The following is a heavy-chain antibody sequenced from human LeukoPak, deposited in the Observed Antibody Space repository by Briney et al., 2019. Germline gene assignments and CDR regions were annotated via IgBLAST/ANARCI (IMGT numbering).Heavy chain of an antibody. V-gene: IGHV3-21*01. CDR1: GFTFSSYS. J-gene: IGHJ4*02. D-gene: IGHD6-19*01. CDR3: ARGPREIYSSGPFDY. CDR2: ITSNSDYL. Sequence: GGSLRLSCAASGFTFSSYSMNWVRQAPGKGLEWVSGITSNSDYLYYADSVKGRFTISRDNSKNTLYLQMNSLRAEDTAVYYCARGPREIYSSGPFDYWGQGTLVTVSS.